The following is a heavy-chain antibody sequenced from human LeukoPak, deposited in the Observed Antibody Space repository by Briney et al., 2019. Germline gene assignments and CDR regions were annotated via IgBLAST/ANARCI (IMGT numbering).Heavy chain of an antibody. CDR3: ASYGDYVLAFDI. CDR1: GYTFTSYG. Sequence: GASVKVSCKASGYTFTSYGISWVRQAPGQGLEWMGWINPNSGGTNYAQKFQGRVTMTRDTSISTAYMELSRLRSDDTAVYYCASYGDYVLAFDIWGQGTMVTVSS. D-gene: IGHD4-17*01. J-gene: IGHJ3*02. V-gene: IGHV1-2*02. CDR2: INPNSGGT.